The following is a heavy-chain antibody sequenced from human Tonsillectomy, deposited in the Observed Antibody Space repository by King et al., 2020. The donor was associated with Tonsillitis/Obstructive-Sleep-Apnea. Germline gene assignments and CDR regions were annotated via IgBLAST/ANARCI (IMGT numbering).Heavy chain of an antibody. Sequence: VQLQESGPGLVKPSETLSLTCTVSGGSISSSSYYWGWIRQPPGKGLEWIGSIYYSGSTYYNPSLKSRVTLSVDTSKNQFSLKLSSVTAAETAGYYCERHVLAYYDFWSGPGPDPYWGQGTLVTVSS. D-gene: IGHD3-3*01. V-gene: IGHV4-39*01. CDR1: GGSISSSSYY. CDR2: IYYSGST. CDR3: ERHVLAYYDFWSGPGPDPY. J-gene: IGHJ4*02.